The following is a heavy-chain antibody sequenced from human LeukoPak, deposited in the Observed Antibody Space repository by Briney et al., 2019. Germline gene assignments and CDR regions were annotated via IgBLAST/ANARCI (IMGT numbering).Heavy chain of an antibody. CDR3: ARARYSSGWSHWFDP. CDR1: GFTFSSHG. D-gene: IGHD6-19*01. Sequence: GGTLRLSCAASGFTFSSHGMNWVRQAPGKGLEWVSSISSSSSYIYYADSVKGRFTISRDNAKNSLYLQMNSLRAEDTAVYYCARARYSSGWSHWFDPWGQGTLVTVSS. CDR2: ISSSSSYI. V-gene: IGHV3-21*01. J-gene: IGHJ5*02.